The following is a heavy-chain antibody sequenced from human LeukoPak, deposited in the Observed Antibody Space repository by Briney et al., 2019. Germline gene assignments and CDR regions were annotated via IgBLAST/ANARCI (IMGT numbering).Heavy chain of an antibody. Sequence: GGSLRLSSAASGFTFSSYSMNWVRQAPGKGLEWVSYISSSSSTIYYADSVKGRFTISRDNAKNSLYLQMNSLRAEDTAVYYCAREGPSDAFDIWGQGTMVTVSS. CDR3: AREGPSDAFDI. J-gene: IGHJ3*02. V-gene: IGHV3-48*01. CDR2: ISSSSSTI. CDR1: GFTFSSYS.